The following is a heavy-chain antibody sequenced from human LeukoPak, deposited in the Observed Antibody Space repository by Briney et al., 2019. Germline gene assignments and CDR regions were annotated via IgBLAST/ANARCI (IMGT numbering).Heavy chain of an antibody. J-gene: IGHJ3*02. CDR1: GGSISSSSYY. V-gene: IGHV4-39*07. D-gene: IGHD1-26*01. CDR2: IYYSGSI. CDR3: ARGKLGIVGAKGAFDI. Sequence: SETLSLTCTVSGGSISSSSYYWGWIRQPPGKGLEWIGSIYYSGSIYYNPSLKSRVTISVDTSKNQFSLKLSSVTAADTAVYYCARGKLGIVGAKGAFDIWGQGTMVTVSS.